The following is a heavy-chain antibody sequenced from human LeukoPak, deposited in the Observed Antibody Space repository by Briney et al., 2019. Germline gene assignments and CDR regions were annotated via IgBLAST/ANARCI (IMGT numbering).Heavy chain of an antibody. CDR2: IYPSDSET. Sequence: GESLQISCQGSGYSFSSYWIGWVRQMPGKGLEWMGNIYPSDSETRYSPSFQGQVTISVDKSISTAYLQWSSLKASDTAMYYCARLGIAARRDRYGMDAWGQGTTVTVSS. CDR1: GYSFSSYW. D-gene: IGHD6-6*01. V-gene: IGHV5-51*01. CDR3: ARLGIAARRDRYGMDA. J-gene: IGHJ6*02.